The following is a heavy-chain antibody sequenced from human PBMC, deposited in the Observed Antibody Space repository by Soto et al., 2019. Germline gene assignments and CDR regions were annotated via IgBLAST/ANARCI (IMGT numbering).Heavy chain of an antibody. J-gene: IGHJ5*02. CDR3: ARSTIVVRGVSRSFHP. CDR2: IYYSGST. D-gene: IGHD3-10*01. V-gene: IGHV4-59*08. Sequence: KGLEWIGYIYYSGSTNYNPSLKSRVTISVDTSKNQFSLKLSSVTAADTAVYYCARSTIVVRGVSRSFHPWGPG.